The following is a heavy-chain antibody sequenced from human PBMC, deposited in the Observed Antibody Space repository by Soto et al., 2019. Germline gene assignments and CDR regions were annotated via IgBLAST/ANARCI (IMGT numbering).Heavy chain of an antibody. CDR3: ARDGTDYGGNSHYYYYGMDV. D-gene: IGHD4-17*01. Sequence: GASVKVSCKASGYTFTSYGISWVRQAPGQGLEWMGWISAYNGNTNYAQKHQGRVTMTTDTSTSTAYMELRSLRSDDTAVYYCARDGTDYGGNSHYYYYGMDVWGQGTTVTVSS. CDR1: GYTFTSYG. J-gene: IGHJ6*02. CDR2: ISAYNGNT. V-gene: IGHV1-18*01.